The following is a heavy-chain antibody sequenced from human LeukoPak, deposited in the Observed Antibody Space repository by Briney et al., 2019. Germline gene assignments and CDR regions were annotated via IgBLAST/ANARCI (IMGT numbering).Heavy chain of an antibody. CDR1: GFTFSSYA. Sequence: PGGSLRLSCAASGFTFSSYAVTWVRQAPGKGLEWVSAISGSGDPTNYADSVKGRFTISRDNSKNTLYLQMYSLRVEDTAVYYCARGMRANPRVYDYWGQGTLVTVSS. CDR2: ISGSGDPT. V-gene: IGHV3-23*01. CDR3: ARGMRANPRVYDY. J-gene: IGHJ4*02. D-gene: IGHD1-14*01.